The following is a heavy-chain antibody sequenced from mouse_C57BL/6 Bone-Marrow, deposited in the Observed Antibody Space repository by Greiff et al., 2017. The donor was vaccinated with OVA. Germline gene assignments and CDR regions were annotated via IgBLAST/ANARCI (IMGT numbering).Heavy chain of an antibody. J-gene: IGHJ4*01. CDR2: IDPEDGET. CDR3: ARLGNSGNAYYAMDY. Sequence: VHVKQSGAELVKPGASVKLSCTASGFNIKDYYMPWVKQRTEQGLEWIGRIDPEDGETKYAPKFQGKATLPADTSSNTAYLQLSSLTSEDTADYYCARLGNSGNAYYAMDYWGQGTSVTVSS. CDR1: GFNIKDYY. D-gene: IGHD1-3*01. V-gene: IGHV14-2*01.